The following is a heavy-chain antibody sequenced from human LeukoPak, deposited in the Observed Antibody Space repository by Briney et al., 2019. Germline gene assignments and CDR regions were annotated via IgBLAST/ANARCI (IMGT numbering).Heavy chain of an antibody. CDR2: IKQDGSEE. Sequence: GGSLRLSCAASGFTFSSYWMSWVRQAPGKGLEWVANIKQDGSEEYYVDSVKGRFTISRDNAKNSLYLQMNSLRAEDTAVYYCARDRWDYYDSSGPFDYWGQGTLVTVSS. CDR1: GFTFSSYW. D-gene: IGHD3-22*01. V-gene: IGHV3-7*01. J-gene: IGHJ4*02. CDR3: ARDRWDYYDSSGPFDY.